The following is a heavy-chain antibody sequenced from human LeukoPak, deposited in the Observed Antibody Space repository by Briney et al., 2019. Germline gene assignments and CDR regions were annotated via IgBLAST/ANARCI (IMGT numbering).Heavy chain of an antibody. Sequence: SETLSLTCIVSGGSISSGDYFWSWIRQPPGKGSEWIGYIYYSGSTYSNPSLKSRVTISVDTSKNQFSLKLSSVTAADTAVYYCARAYCSGGSCYRAYYHGMDVWGQGTTVTVSS. CDR1: GGSISSGDYF. J-gene: IGHJ6*02. CDR3: ARAYCSGGSCYRAYYHGMDV. V-gene: IGHV4-30-4*01. D-gene: IGHD2-15*01. CDR2: IYYSGST.